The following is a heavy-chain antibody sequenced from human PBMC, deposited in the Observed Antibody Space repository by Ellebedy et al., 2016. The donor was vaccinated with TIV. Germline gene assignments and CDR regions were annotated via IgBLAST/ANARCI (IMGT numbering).Heavy chain of an antibody. CDR2: ISSSSSTI. CDR3: ARDNSPVF. CDR1: GFTFSSYS. D-gene: IGHD1-1*01. J-gene: IGHJ4*02. Sequence: GESLKISXAASGFTFSSYSMNWVRQAPGKGLEWVSYISSSSSTIYYADSVKGRFTISRDNAKNSLYLQMNSLRAEDTAVYYCARDNSPVFWGQGTLVTVSS. V-gene: IGHV3-48*01.